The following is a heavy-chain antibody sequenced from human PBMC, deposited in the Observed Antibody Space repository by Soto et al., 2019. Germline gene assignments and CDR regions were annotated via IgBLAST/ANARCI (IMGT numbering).Heavy chain of an antibody. CDR1: GGTFNMFA. D-gene: IGHD3-16*01. Sequence: ASVKVSCKASGGTFNMFAMNWVRQAPGHGLEWMGGIIPIFDAPRYSEQFQGRVTITVDESTSTAYMELSSLRSDDTDIYYCTRAIGSGGVMGGFDYWGQGTLATVSS. CDR3: TRAIGSGGVMGGFDY. J-gene: IGHJ4*02. V-gene: IGHV1-69*13. CDR2: IIPIFDAP.